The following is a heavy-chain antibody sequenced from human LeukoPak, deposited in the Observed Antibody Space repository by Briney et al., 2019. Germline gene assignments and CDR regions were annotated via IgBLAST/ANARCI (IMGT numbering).Heavy chain of an antibody. J-gene: IGHJ4*02. Sequence: SETLSLTCTVSGGSISSYYWSWIRQPAGKGLEWIGRIYTSGSTNYNPSLKSRVTMSVDTSKNQFSLKLSSVTAADTAVYYCARDQGDFWSGYPYYYFDYWGQGTVVTVSS. D-gene: IGHD3-3*01. CDR3: ARDQGDFWSGYPYYYFDY. CDR2: IYTSGST. CDR1: GGSISSYY. V-gene: IGHV4-4*07.